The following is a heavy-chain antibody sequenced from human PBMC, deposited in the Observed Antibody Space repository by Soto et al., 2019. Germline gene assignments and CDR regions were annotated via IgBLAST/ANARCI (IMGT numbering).Heavy chain of an antibody. Sequence: EVQLLESGGGLVQPGGSLRLSCAASGFTFSSYAMSWVRQAPGKGLELVSAISGSGGSTYYADSVKGRFTISRDNSKNTLYLQMNSLRAEDTAVYYCAYGCGDDCYSFDYWGQGTRVTVSA. CDR2: ISGSGGST. CDR3: AYGCGDDCYSFDY. V-gene: IGHV3-23*01. CDR1: GFTFSSYA. D-gene: IGHD2-21*02. J-gene: IGHJ4*02.